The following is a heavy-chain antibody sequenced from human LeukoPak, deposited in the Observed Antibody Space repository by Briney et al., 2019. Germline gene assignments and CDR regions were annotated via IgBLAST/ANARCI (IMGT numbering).Heavy chain of an antibody. Sequence: SETLSLTCAVYGGSFSGYYWSWIRQPPGKGLEWIGEINHIGSTNYNPSLKSRVTISVDTSKNQFSLKLSSVTAADTAVYYCARGPEESYCSGGSCYSDAFDIWGQGTMVTVSS. D-gene: IGHD2-15*01. CDR1: GGSFSGYY. J-gene: IGHJ3*02. CDR3: ARGPEESYCSGGSCYSDAFDI. V-gene: IGHV4-34*01. CDR2: INHIGST.